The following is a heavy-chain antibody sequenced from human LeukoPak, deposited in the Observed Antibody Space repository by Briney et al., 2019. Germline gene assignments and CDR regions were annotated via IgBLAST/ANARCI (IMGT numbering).Heavy chain of an antibody. Sequence: GGSLRLSCAASGFTFSSYSMNWVRQAPGKGLEWVSYISSSSSTIYYADSVKGRFTISRDNAKNSLYLQMNSLRAEDTAVYYCASEDYYDKSGYYSEDYWGQGTLVTVSS. CDR2: ISSSSSTI. J-gene: IGHJ4*02. D-gene: IGHD3-22*01. CDR1: GFTFSSYS. CDR3: ASEDYYDKSGYYSEDY. V-gene: IGHV3-48*01.